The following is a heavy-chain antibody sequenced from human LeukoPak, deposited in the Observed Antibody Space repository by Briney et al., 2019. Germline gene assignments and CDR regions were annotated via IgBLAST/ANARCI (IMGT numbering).Heavy chain of an antibody. D-gene: IGHD1-20*01. Sequence: GTLSLTCAVSGGSISSSNWWSGVRRPPGKGLEWIGEIYHSGSTNYNPSVKSRVTISVDKAKNQLYLKMSTVTAADTAVYYCARAGYNWNYYYYYYMDVWGKGTTVTVSS. CDR1: GGSISSSNW. V-gene: IGHV4-4*02. CDR3: ARAGYNWNYYYYYYMDV. J-gene: IGHJ6*03. CDR2: IYHSGST.